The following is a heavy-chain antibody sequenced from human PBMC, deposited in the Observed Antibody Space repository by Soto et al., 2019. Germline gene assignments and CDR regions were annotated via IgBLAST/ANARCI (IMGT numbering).Heavy chain of an antibody. CDR2: ISSSSSYI. CDR3: AREANYGTSYGMDV. D-gene: IGHD1-7*01. CDR1: GFTFSGYI. J-gene: IGHJ6*02. V-gene: IGHV3-21*01. Sequence: GGSLRLSCAASGFTFSGYIMNGVRQAPGKGLEWVSSISSSSSYIYYADSVKGRFTISRDNAKNSLYLQMNSLRAEDTAVYYCAREANYGTSYGMDVWGQGTTVTVSS.